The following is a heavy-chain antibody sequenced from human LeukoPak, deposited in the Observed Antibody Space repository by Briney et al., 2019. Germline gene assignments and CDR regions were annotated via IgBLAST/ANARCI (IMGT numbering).Heavy chain of an antibody. CDR3: AKVARVADQTAWFDP. J-gene: IGHJ5*02. CDR2: INWNGGST. Sequence: GGSLRLSCAASGFTFDDYGMSWVRQAPGKGLEWVSGINWNGGSTGYADSVKGRFTISRDNSKNTLYLQMNSLRAEDTAVYYCAKVARVADQTAWFDPWGQGTLVTVSS. D-gene: IGHD6-19*01. V-gene: IGHV3-20*04. CDR1: GFTFDDYG.